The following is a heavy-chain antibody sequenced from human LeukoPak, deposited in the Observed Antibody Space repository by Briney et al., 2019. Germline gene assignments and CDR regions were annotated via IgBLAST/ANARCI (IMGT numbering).Heavy chain of an antibody. CDR3: ARAVRGVAPLGYYYYMDV. D-gene: IGHD3-10*01. CDR2: MNPNSGNT. V-gene: IGHV1-8*01. J-gene: IGHJ6*03. Sequence: ASVKVSCKASGYTFTSYDINWVRQATGQGLEWMGWMNPNSGNTGYAQKFQGRVTMTRNTSISTAYMELSSLRSEDTAVYYCARAVRGVAPLGYYYYMDVWGKGTTVTVSS. CDR1: GYTFTSYD.